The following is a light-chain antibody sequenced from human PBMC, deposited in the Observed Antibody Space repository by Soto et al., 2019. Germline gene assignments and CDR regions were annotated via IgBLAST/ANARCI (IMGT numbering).Light chain of an antibody. CDR1: QSVGNK. CDR2: DIS. V-gene: IGKV3-15*01. J-gene: IGKJ1*01. Sequence: EIVVTQSPATLSVSPGERATLSCRASQSVGNKVAWYQHKPGQTPRLIIYDISTRAAGVPARFSGSGSGTDFTLTISSLQPEDFAAYFCQQSYSTPPWTFGQGTKV. CDR3: QQSYSTPPWT.